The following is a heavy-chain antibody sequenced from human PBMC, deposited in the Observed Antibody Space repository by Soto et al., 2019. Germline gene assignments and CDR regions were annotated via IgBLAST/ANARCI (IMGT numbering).Heavy chain of an antibody. CDR2: IYHSGST. CDR1: GGSISSTNW. D-gene: IGHD6-13*01. Sequence: SETLSLTCAVSGGSISSTNWWSWVRQPPGKGLEWIGDIYHSGSTNYNPSLKSRVTISVDKSKNQFSLKLSSVTAADTAVYYCARVIATAVHWFDPWGQGTLVTVSS. V-gene: IGHV4-4*02. J-gene: IGHJ5*02. CDR3: ARVIATAVHWFDP.